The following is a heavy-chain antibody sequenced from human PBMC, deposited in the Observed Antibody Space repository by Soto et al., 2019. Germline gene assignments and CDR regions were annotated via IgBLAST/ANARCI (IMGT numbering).Heavy chain of an antibody. CDR2: IYSGGST. D-gene: IGHD3-22*01. CDR1: GFTFSSND. Sequence: EVQLVESGGGLIQPGGSLRLSCAASGFTFSSNDMNWVRQAPGKGLEWVSLIYSGGSTYYPDSVKGRFTISRDNSKNTLYLKMSSLGADDTAVYYCATRPLLPGAPWGQGTMVTVSS. J-gene: IGHJ3*01. CDR3: ATRPLLPGAP. V-gene: IGHV3-53*01.